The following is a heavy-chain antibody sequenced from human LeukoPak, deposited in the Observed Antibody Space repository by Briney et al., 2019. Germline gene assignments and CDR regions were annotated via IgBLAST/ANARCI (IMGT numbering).Heavy chain of an antibody. J-gene: IGHJ4*02. D-gene: IGHD3-22*01. V-gene: IGHV3-74*01. CDR2: INSDGSST. CDR1: GFTFSSYW. Sequence: GGSLRLSCAASGFTFSSYWMHWVRQAPGKGLVWVSRINSDGSSTSYADSVKGRFTISRDNAKNTLYLQMNSLRAEDTAVYYCAREAGGYYDNLDYWGQGTLVTVSS. CDR3: AREAGGYYDNLDY.